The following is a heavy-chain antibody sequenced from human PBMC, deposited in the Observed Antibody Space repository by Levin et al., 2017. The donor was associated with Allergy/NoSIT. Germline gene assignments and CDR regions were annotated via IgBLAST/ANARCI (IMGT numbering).Heavy chain of an antibody. CDR3: ATTVPYDY. D-gene: IGHD4-17*01. CDR2: ISAYNGDT. J-gene: IGHJ4*02. CDR1: GSTFTSYG. V-gene: IGHV1-18*01. Sequence: GGSLRLSCKASGSTFTSYGFNWVRQAPGQGLVWMGWISAYNGDTKYAQKLQGRLTMSTDTSTNTAYMELRSLRSDDTAVYYCATTVPYDYWGQGTLVTVSS.